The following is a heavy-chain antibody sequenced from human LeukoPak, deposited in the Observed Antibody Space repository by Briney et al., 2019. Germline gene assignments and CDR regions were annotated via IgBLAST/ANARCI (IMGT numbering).Heavy chain of an antibody. V-gene: IGHV3-21*01. CDR1: GFTFNGYS. J-gene: IGHJ4*02. D-gene: IGHD4-17*01. CDR2: ISTSSSYI. CDR3: ARNRGDPSYFDY. Sequence: GGSLRLSCTASGFTFNGYSMNWVPQAPGKGLEWFSSISTSSSYIYYADSVKGRFTISRNNPKNSLYLQMNSLRAEDTAVYYCARNRGDPSYFDYWGQGTLVTVSS.